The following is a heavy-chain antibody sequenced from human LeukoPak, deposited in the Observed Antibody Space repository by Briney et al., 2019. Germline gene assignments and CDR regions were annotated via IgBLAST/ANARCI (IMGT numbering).Heavy chain of an antibody. CDR2: INAGNGNT. J-gene: IGHJ6*02. Sequence: ASVKVSCKASGYTFTSYAMHWVRQAPGQRLEWMGWINAGNGNTKYSQKFQGRVTITRDTSASTAYMELSSLRSEDTAVYYCASTTVTTPYYYYGMDVWGQGTTVTVSS. CDR3: ASTTVTTPYYYYGMDV. CDR1: GYTFTSYA. D-gene: IGHD4-17*01. V-gene: IGHV1-3*01.